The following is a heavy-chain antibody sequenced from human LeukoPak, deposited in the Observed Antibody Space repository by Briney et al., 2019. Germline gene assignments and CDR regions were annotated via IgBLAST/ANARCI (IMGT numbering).Heavy chain of an antibody. CDR2: INHSGST. CDR1: GGSFSGYY. D-gene: IGHD6-13*01. Sequence: SETLSLTCAVYGGSFSGYYWSWIRQPPGRGLEWIGEINHSGSTSYSASLKSRVTISVDTSKNQFSLKLNSVTAADTAVYYCARGDIAAGGAPFDYWGQGTLVTVSS. V-gene: IGHV4-34*01. J-gene: IGHJ4*02. CDR3: ARGDIAAGGAPFDY.